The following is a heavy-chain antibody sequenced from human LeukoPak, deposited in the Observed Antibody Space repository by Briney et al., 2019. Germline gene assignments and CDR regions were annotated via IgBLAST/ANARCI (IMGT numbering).Heavy chain of an antibody. V-gene: IGHV3-23*01. CDR2: ISGSGGST. CDR3: AISPRGYSYGQAVDY. D-gene: IGHD5-18*01. CDR1: GFTFSSYA. J-gene: IGHJ4*02. Sequence: QPGGSLRLSCAASGFTFSSYAMSWVRQAPGKGLEWVSAISGSGGSTYYADSVKGRFTISRENSKNTLYLQMNSLRAEDTAVYYCAISPRGYSYGQAVDYWGQGTLVTVSS.